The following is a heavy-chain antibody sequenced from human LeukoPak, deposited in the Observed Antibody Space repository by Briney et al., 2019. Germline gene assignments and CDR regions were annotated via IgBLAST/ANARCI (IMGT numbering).Heavy chain of an antibody. CDR3: AKHDRTTFDY. Sequence: SVKVSCKASGGTFSSYAISWVRQAPGQGLERMGGIIPIFGTANYAQKFQGRVTITTDESTSTAYMELSSPRSEDTAVYYCAKHDRTTFDYWGQGTLVTVSS. CDR1: GGTFSSYA. CDR2: IIPIFGTA. J-gene: IGHJ4*02. D-gene: IGHD1-14*01. V-gene: IGHV1-69*05.